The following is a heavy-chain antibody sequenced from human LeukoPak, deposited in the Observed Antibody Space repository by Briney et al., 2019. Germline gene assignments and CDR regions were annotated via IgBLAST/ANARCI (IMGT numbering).Heavy chain of an antibody. CDR3: ARDLSWRAAAGTALDY. D-gene: IGHD6-13*01. CDR2: INPNSGGT. Sequence: ASVKVSCKASGYTFTGYYMHWVRQAPGQGLEWMGWINPNSGGTNYAQKFQGRVTMTRDTSISTAYMELSRLRSDDTAVYYCARDLSWRAAAGTALDYWGQGTLVTVSS. J-gene: IGHJ4*02. V-gene: IGHV1-2*02. CDR1: GYTFTGYY.